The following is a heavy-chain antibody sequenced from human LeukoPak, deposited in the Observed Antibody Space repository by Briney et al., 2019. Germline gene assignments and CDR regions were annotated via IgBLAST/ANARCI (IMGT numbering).Heavy chain of an antibody. CDR1: AGSFSDYY. J-gene: IGHJ4*02. Sequence: PSETLSLTCAVYAGSFSDYYWSWIRQPPGKGLEWIGEINHSGSTNYNSSLRSRVTISVDTSKNQFSLKLSSVTAADMAVYYCARGGLNSNYFDSWGQGTLVTVSS. V-gene: IGHV4-34*01. CDR3: ARGGLNSNYFDS. CDR2: INHSGST. D-gene: IGHD2/OR15-2a*01.